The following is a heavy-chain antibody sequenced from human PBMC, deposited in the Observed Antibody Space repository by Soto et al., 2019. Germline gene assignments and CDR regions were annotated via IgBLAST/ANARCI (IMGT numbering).Heavy chain of an antibody. CDR1: GGTFISYA. D-gene: IGHD2-15*01. CDR3: ARVAGEDYYGDY. Sequence: VKHSGKASGGTFISYAIIWVRRAPGQGLEWMGGIIPIFGTANYAQKFQGRVTITADESTSTAYMELSSLRSEDTAVYYCARVAGEDYYGDYWGQGTLVTVTS. CDR2: IIPIFGTA. J-gene: IGHJ4*02. V-gene: IGHV1-69*01.